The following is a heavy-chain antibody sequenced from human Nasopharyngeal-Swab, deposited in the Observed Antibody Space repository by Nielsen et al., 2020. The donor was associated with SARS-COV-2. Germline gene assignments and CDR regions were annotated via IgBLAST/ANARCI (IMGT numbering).Heavy chain of an antibody. J-gene: IGHJ6*02. CDR1: GFTFNNYN. CDR3: ARDGLDYDFWSAYFMDV. Sequence: GESLKISCAASGFTFNNYNLNWVRQAPEKGLEWVSSISSSSSYIYYADSVKGRFTISRDNAKNSLYLQMNSLRAEDTAVYYCARDGLDYDFWSAYFMDVWGQGTTVTVSS. D-gene: IGHD3-3*01. CDR2: ISSSSSYI. V-gene: IGHV3-21*01.